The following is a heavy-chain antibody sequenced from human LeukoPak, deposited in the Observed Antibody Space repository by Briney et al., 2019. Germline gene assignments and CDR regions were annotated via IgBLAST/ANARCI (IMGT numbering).Heavy chain of an antibody. CDR1: GYTFTGYY. J-gene: IGHJ3*02. CDR3: ARSGWAAGTGADAFDI. Sequence: GASVKVSCKASGYTFTGYYMHWVRQAPGQGLEWMGWINPNSGGTNYAQKFQGRVTMTRDTSISTAYMELSRLRSDDTAVYYCARSGWAAGTGADAFDIWSQGTMVTVSS. CDR2: INPNSGGT. V-gene: IGHV1-2*02. D-gene: IGHD6-13*01.